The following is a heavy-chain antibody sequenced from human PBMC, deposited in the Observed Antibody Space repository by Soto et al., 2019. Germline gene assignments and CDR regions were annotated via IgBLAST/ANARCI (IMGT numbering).Heavy chain of an antibody. CDR3: TKHSLAAEGGYHYYLDV. J-gene: IGHJ6*03. D-gene: IGHD6-13*01. CDR2: IRSKANSYAT. V-gene: IGHV3-73*01. CDR1: GFTFSGSA. Sequence: EVQLVESGGGLVQPGGSLKLSCAASGFTFSGSAMHWVRQASGKGLEWVGRIRSKANSYATAYAASVKGRFTISRDDLKTTGYLQMNSLKTEDTAVYYCTKHSLAAEGGYHYYLDVCGKGTTVTVSS.